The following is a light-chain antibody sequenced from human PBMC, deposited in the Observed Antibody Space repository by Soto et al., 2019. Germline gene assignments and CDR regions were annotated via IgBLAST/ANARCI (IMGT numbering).Light chain of an antibody. J-gene: IGKJ2*01. CDR1: QSVSSY. CDR3: QQYGSWYT. CDR2: GAS. V-gene: IGKV3-20*01. Sequence: EIVLTQSPATLSLSPGERATLSCRASQSVSSYLAWYQQKPGQAPRLLIYGASSRATGIPDRFSGSGSGTDFTLTISRLEPEDFAVYYCQQYGSWYTFGQGTKLEIK.